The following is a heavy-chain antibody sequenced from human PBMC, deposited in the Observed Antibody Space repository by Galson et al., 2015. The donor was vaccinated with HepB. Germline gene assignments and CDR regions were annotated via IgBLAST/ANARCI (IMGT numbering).Heavy chain of an antibody. CDR3: ARDPLHSPSFFDY. CDR2: ISSSSSYI. CDR1: GFTFSSYS. Sequence: SLRLSCAASGFTFSSYSMNWVRQAPGKGLEWVSSISSSSSYIYYADSVKGRFTISRDNAKNSLYLQMNSLRAEDTAVYYCARDPLHSPSFFDYWGQGTLVTVSS. J-gene: IGHJ4*02. V-gene: IGHV3-21*01. D-gene: IGHD1-26*01.